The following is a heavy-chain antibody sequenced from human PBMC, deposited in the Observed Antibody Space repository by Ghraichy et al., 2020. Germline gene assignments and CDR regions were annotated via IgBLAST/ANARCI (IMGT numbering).Heavy chain of an antibody. V-gene: IGHV1-69*13. CDR2: ITPLFGTA. CDR3: ARTPISCIGGACANVYYYYVFCV. D-gene: IGHD2-8*02. CDR1: GGTFKNYA. J-gene: IGHJ6*02. Sequence: SVKVSCKASGGTFKNYAFSWVRRAPGQGLEWMGGITPLFGTAQYTQKFQGRVTITADESTRTTYMELSSLRSEDTAVYYCARTPISCIGGACANVYYYYVFCVGGQGTTVTAS.